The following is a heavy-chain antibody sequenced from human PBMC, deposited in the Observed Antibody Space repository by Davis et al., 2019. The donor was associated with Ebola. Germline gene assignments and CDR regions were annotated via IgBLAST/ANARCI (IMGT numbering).Heavy chain of an antibody. CDR3: AREVYGLAYGMDV. Sequence: SVKVSCKASGYTFTGYYMHWVRQAPAQGLEWMGWINPNSGGTNYAQKFQGWVTMTRDTSISTAYMELSRLRSDDTAVYYCAREVYGLAYGMDVWGQGTTVTVSS. CDR2: INPNSGGT. J-gene: IGHJ6*02. CDR1: GYTFTGYY. D-gene: IGHD2-15*01. V-gene: IGHV1-2*04.